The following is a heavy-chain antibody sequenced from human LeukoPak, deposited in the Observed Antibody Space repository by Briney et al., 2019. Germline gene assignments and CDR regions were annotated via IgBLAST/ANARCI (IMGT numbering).Heavy chain of an antibody. CDR3: ARDISISWFYS. CDR1: GASISSDSNY. CDR2: IYHTGST. J-gene: IGHJ5*01. V-gene: IGHV4-39*07. D-gene: IGHD3-3*02. Sequence: SETLSLTCTVSGASISSDSNYWAWVRQPPGKGLQWIGSIYHTGSTFYNPSLMSRVSISIDSSKNQFSLKLSSVTVADTALYHCARDISISWFYSWGQGTLVSVSS.